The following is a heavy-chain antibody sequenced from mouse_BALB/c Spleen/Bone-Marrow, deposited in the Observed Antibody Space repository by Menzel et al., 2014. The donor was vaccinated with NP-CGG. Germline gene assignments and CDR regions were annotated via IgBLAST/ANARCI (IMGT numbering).Heavy chain of an antibody. CDR1: GFNIKDTY. Sequence: EVQLQQSGAKLVKPGASVKLSCTASGFNIKDTYMHWVKQRPEQGLEWIGRIDPANGNTKYDPRFQGKATITADTSSNTAYLQLSSLTSEDTAVYYCARPIFLWGQGTSVTVSS. V-gene: IGHV14-3*02. CDR2: IDPANGNT. J-gene: IGHJ4*01. CDR3: ARPIFL.